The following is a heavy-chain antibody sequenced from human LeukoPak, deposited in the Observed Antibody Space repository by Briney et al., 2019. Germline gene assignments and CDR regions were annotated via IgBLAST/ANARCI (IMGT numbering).Heavy chain of an antibody. CDR1: GGSFSGYY. CDR2: INHSGST. V-gene: IGHV4-34*01. CDR3: ARTSPGPGDTYYFDY. Sequence: PSETLSLTCAVYGGSFSGYYWSWVRQPPGKGLEWIGEINHSGSTNYNPSLKSRVTISVDTSKNQFSLKLNSVTAADTAVYYCARTSPGPGDTYYFDYWGQGTLVTVSS. J-gene: IGHJ4*02. D-gene: IGHD1-14*01.